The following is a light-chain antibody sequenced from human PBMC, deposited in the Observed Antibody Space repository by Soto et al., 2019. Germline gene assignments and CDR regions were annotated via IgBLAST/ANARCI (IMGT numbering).Light chain of an antibody. CDR1: QDISNY. CDR2: DAS. V-gene: IGKV1-33*01. CDR3: QQYDNLPLIFT. J-gene: IGKJ3*01. Sequence: DIQMTQSPSSLSASVGDRVTITGQASQDISNYLNWYQQKPGKAPKLLIYDASNLETGVPSRFSGSGSGTDFTFTISSLQPEDIATYYCQQYDNLPLIFTFGPGTKVDIK.